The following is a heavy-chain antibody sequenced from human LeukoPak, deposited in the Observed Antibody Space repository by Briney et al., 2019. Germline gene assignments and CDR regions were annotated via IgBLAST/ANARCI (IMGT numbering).Heavy chain of an antibody. CDR1: QFIFTNYD. CDR3: ASGVPEGKVTAILLTY. Sequence: QPGGSLRLSCVASQFIFTNYDMNWVRQAPGKGREWVAKIKQDGSEKYYVDSVKGRFTISRDNAKNSLYLQMNSLRAEDTAVYYCASGVPEGKVTAILLTYWGQGTLVTVSS. V-gene: IGHV3-7*01. D-gene: IGHD2-21*02. J-gene: IGHJ4*02. CDR2: IKQDGSEK.